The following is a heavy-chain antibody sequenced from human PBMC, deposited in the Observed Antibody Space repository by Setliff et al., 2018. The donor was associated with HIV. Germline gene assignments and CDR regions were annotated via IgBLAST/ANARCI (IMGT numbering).Heavy chain of an antibody. V-gene: IGHV4-61*09. CDR2: IYTTGST. CDR1: GGSISSGSYY. CDR3: ARGARYAYYYESSGYYRHFDY. D-gene: IGHD3-22*01. Sequence: SETLSLTCTVSGGSISSGSYYWTWIRQPAGKGLEWIGHIYTTGSTNYNPSLKSRVTMSVDTSKNQFSLNLRSVTAAGTAVYYCARGARYAYYYESSGYYRHFDYWGQGTLVTVSS. J-gene: IGHJ4*02.